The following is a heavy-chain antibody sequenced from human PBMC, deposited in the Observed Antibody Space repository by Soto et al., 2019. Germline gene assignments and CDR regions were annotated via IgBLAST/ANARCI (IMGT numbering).Heavy chain of an antibody. V-gene: IGHV4-30-2*01. CDR2: IYHSGST. CDR1: GGSISSGGYS. D-gene: IGHD2-21*01. CDR3: ARGAPLFIQH. J-gene: IGHJ1*01. Sequence: PSETLSLTCAVSGGSISSGGYSWSWIRQPPGKGLEWIGYIYHSGSTYYNPSLKSRVTISVDRSKNQFSLKLSSVTAADTAVYYCARGAPLFIQHWGQGTLVTVSS.